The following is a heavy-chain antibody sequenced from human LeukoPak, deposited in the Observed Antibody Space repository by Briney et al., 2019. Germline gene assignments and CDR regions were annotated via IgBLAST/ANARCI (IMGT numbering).Heavy chain of an antibody. Sequence: PSQTLSLTCTVSGGSISSGGYYWSWIRQHPGKGLEWIGYIYYSGSTYYNPSLKSRVTISVDTSKNQFSLKLSYVSAADTAVYSGASSARGWYYFEYRGQGTLVTVSS. CDR2: IYYSGST. CDR1: GGSISSGGYY. D-gene: IGHD6-19*01. V-gene: IGHV4-31*03. J-gene: IGHJ4*02. CDR3: ASSARGWYYFEY.